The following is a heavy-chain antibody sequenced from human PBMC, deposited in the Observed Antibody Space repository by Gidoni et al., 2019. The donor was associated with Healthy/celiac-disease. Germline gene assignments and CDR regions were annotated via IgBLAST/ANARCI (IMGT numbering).Heavy chain of an antibody. V-gene: IGHV3-15*01. CDR1: GFTFSNAW. CDR3: TTMGGGRLFDY. Sequence: EVQLVESGGGLVKPGGSRRLPCAASGFTFSNAWMSWVRQAPGKGLEWVGRIKSKTDGGTTDYAAPVKGRFTISRDDSKNTLYLQMNSLKTEDTAVYYCTTMGGGRLFDYWGQGTLVTVSS. J-gene: IGHJ4*02. D-gene: IGHD3-16*01. CDR2: IKSKTDGGTT.